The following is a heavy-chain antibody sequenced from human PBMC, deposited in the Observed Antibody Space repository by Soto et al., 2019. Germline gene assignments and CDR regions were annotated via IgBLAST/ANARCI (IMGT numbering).Heavy chain of an antibody. CDR1: GYTLTELC. CDR2: FDPEDGET. J-gene: IGHJ5*02. CDR3: ATNVRLVPRQFDP. V-gene: IGHV1-24*01. Sequence: ASVKVSCKVSGYTLTELCMHWVRQAPGKGLEWMGGFDPEDGETIYAQKFQGRVTMTEDTSTDTAYMELSSLRSEDTAVYYCATNVRLVPRQFDPWGQGTLVTVSS. D-gene: IGHD3-9*01.